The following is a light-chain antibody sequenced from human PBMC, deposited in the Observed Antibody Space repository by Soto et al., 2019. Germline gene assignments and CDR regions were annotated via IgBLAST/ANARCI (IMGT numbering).Light chain of an antibody. J-gene: IGKJ1*01. CDR3: HQYAYWPST. V-gene: IGKV3-15*01. CDR1: QGVSRH. Sequence: EIEMTQSPATLSGSLGERATLSCWASQGVSRHLAWYQQKPGQAPRLLIYGASTRATGIPARFSGSGSGADLTLTISSLQSEDSAVNYCHQYAYWPSTFGQGTKVQIK. CDR2: GAS.